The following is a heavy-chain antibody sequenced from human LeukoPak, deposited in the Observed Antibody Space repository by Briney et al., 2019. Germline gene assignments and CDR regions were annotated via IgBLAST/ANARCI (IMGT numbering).Heavy chain of an antibody. CDR3: VREPPVNCFDV. CDR1: GFTFTSYG. CDR2: IYYSGST. J-gene: IGHJ4*02. Sequence: LRLSCVASGFTFTSYGMSWVRQRPGKGLEWIGYIYYSGSTYYAPSLKSRVAMSLDTSKNQFSLKLTSVTAADTGVYYCVREPPVNCFDVWGQGTLVTVSS. V-gene: IGHV4-31*02. D-gene: IGHD4-11*01.